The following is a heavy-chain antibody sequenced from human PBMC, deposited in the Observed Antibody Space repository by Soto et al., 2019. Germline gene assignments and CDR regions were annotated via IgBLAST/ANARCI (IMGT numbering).Heavy chain of an antibody. CDR2: IYPGDSDT. V-gene: IGHV5-51*01. CDR3: ARQYCSSTSCSHLDDYYYGMDV. D-gene: IGHD2-2*01. Sequence: PGESLKISCKGSRYSFTSYWIGWVRQMPGKGLEWMGFIYPGDSDTRYSPSFQGQVTISADKSISTAYLQWSSLKASDTAMYYCARQYCSSTSCSHLDDYYYGMDVCGQGTTVTVSS. J-gene: IGHJ6*02. CDR1: RYSFTSYW.